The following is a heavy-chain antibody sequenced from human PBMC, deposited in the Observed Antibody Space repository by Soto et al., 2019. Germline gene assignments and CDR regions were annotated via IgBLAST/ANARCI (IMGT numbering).Heavy chain of an antibody. CDR2: INAGNGNT. Sequence: QVQLVQSGAEVKKPGASVKVSCKASGYTFTSYAMHWVRQAPGLRLEWMGWINAGNGNTKYSQKFQGRVTITRDTSASTAYMELSSLRSEDTAVYYCARDWGFGELPNDAFDIWGQGTMVTVSS. D-gene: IGHD3-10*01. CDR1: GYTFTSYA. CDR3: ARDWGFGELPNDAFDI. V-gene: IGHV1-3*01. J-gene: IGHJ3*02.